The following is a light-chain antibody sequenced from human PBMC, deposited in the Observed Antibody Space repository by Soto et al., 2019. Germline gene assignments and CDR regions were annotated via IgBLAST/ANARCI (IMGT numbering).Light chain of an antibody. V-gene: IGKV3-20*01. CDR3: QQYGTSVWT. Sequence: EIVTTQSPATLSVSPLEIATLSFMASQSVSNNLAWYQQKPGQAPRPLIYGASSRATGIPDRFSGSGSGADFTLTISRLEPEDFAVYYCQQYGTSVWTFGQGTKVDIK. CDR2: GAS. CDR1: QSVSNN. J-gene: IGKJ1*01.